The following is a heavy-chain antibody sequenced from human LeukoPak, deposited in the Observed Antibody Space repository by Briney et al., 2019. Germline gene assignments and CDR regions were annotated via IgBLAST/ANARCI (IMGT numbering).Heavy chain of an antibody. CDR3: ASSRNALSGMDV. CDR2: INPNSGGT. CDR1: GYTFTSYY. J-gene: IGHJ6*02. Sequence: GASVTVSCKASGYTFTSYYMHWVRQAPGQGLEWMGWINPNSGGTNYAQKFQGWVTMTRDTSISTAYLELSRLRSDDTAVYYCASSRNALSGMDVWGQGTTVTVSS. V-gene: IGHV1-2*04. D-gene: IGHD3-16*01.